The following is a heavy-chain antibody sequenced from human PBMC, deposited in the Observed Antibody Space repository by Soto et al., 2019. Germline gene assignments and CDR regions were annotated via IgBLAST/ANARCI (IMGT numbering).Heavy chain of an antibody. V-gene: IGHV5-51*01. J-gene: IGHJ4*02. Sequence: PRETLKISFKGSGYSFISYLIGWVRQMPGKGLEWMGIIYPGDSDTRYSPSFQGQVTISADKSISTAYLQWSSLKASDTAMYYCARLGYSSSSGYFDYWGQGTLVTVSS. D-gene: IGHD6-6*01. CDR2: IYPGDSDT. CDR1: GYSFISYL. CDR3: ARLGYSSSSGYFDY.